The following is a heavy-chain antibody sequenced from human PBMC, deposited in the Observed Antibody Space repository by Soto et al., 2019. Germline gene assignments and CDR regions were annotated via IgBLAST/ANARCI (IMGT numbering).Heavy chain of an antibody. Sequence: GSLRLSCAASGFTFSSYGMHWVRQAPGKGLEWVAVIWYDGSNKYYADSVKGRFTISRDNSKNTLYLQMNSLRAEDTAVYYCARCPLGYYDSSGYPVIWGQGTLVTVSS. CDR1: GFTFSSYG. CDR3: ARCPLGYYDSSGYPVI. V-gene: IGHV3-33*01. D-gene: IGHD3-22*01. CDR2: IWYDGSNK. J-gene: IGHJ4*02.